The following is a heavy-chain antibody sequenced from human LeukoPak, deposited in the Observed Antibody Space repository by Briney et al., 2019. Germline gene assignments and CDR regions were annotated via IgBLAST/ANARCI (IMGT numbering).Heavy chain of an antibody. D-gene: IGHD3-3*01. CDR3: AKDYSHSITIFGVVIHYFDY. CDR2: ISYDGSNK. V-gene: IGHV3-30*18. Sequence: GGSLRLSCAASGFTFSSYGMHWVRQAPGKGLEWVAVISYDGSNKYYADSVKGRFTISRDNSKNTLYLQMNSLRAEDTAVYYCAKDYSHSITIFGVVIHYFDYWGQGTLVTVSS. CDR1: GFTFSSYG. J-gene: IGHJ4*02.